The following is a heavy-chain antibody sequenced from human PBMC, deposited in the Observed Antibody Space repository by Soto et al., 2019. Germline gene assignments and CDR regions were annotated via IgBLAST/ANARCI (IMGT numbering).Heavy chain of an antibody. CDR3: AHVPLPGLCATC. Sequence: QITLKESGPTLVKPTQTLTLTCTFSGFSLSTSGVGVGWIRQPPGKALEWLALIYWDDDKRYSPSLKSRLTITKDTSKNQVVLTMTSMDRVDTATYYGAHVPLPGLCATCWGEGTLVTVSS. CDR1: GFSLSTSGVG. V-gene: IGHV2-5*02. D-gene: IGHD3-16*01. J-gene: IGHJ4*02. CDR2: IYWDDDK.